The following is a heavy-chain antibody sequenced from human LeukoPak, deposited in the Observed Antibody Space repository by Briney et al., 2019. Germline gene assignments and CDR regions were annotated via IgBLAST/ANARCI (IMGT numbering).Heavy chain of an antibody. CDR3: AKELIIQPTGTVAFDI. CDR2: VSGSGRDT. CDR1: GFTFNTNA. J-gene: IGHJ3*02. Sequence: GGSLRLSCAASGFTFNTNAMSWFRQAPGKGLEWVSAVSGSGRDTYYAGSVKGRFTVSRDNSKNTVYLQMSSLRVEDTAVYFCAKELIIQPTGTVAFDIWGQGTMVTVSS. V-gene: IGHV3-23*01. D-gene: IGHD1-1*01.